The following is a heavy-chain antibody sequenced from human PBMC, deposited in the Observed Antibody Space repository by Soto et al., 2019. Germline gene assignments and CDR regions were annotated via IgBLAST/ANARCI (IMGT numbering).Heavy chain of an antibody. J-gene: IGHJ6*02. CDR2: ISYDGSDK. V-gene: IGHV3-30*18. D-gene: IGHD5-12*01. CDR3: VKDRVPGAYGHYYGMDV. Sequence: LRLSCRVSGFTFNNSGMHWVRQAPGKGLEWMAVISYDGSDKYYADFVKGRVIISRDNSKNTLNLEMNSLRAEDTATYYCVKDRVPGAYGHYYGMDVWGQGTTVTVSS. CDR1: GFTFNNSG.